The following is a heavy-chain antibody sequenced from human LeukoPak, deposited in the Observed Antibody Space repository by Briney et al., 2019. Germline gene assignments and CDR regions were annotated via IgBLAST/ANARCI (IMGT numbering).Heavy chain of an antibody. D-gene: IGHD6-19*01. CDR3: ARDPSSDRFQYFDF. J-gene: IGHJ4*02. V-gene: IGHV3-23*01. Sequence: PGGSLRLSCAASGFRFSGYVMSWVRQAPGKGLEYVSSIDFSDDGASYYADSVKGRFTISRDNSKNTLFLQMNSLRVEDTAFYYCARDPSSDRFQYFDFWGQGALVTVSS. CDR2: IDFSDDGAS. CDR1: GFRFSGYV.